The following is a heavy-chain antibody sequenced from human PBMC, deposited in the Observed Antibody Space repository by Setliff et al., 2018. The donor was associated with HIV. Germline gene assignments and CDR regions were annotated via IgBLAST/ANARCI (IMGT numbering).Heavy chain of an antibody. J-gene: IGHJ4*01. CDR3: ATGIPSDLDY. Sequence: ASVKVSCNTSGYRFIGHYLHWVRLAPGQGPEWVGWINPETGDPNYAQKFRGRVLMTRDTSITTAFLHVAKLTSDDTAIYYCATGIPSDLDYWGQGTLVTVSS. CDR1: GYRFIGHY. CDR2: INPETGDP. V-gene: IGHV1-2*02. D-gene: IGHD2-21*01.